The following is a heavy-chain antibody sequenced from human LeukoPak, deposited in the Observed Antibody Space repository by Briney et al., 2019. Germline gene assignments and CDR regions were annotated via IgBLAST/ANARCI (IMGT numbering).Heavy chain of an antibody. J-gene: IGHJ4*02. CDR1: GYTFTNYY. V-gene: IGHV1-46*01. D-gene: IGHD5-18*01. Sequence: ASVKVSCKASGYTFTNYYIHWVRQAPGQGLEWMGIINPSGGSTSYAQKFQGRVTMTRDTSTSTVYMELSSLRSEGTAVYYCAREIGPIQLHLWGSAFDSWGQGTLVTVSS. CDR3: AREIGPIQLHLWGSAFDS. CDR2: INPSGGST.